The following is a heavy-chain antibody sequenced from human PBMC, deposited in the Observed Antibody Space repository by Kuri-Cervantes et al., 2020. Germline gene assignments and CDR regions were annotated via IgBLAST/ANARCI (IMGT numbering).Heavy chain of an antibody. CDR1: GFTFSDYF. CDR2: ISSSGNSI. Sequence: GGSLRLSCAASGFTFSDYFMTWIRQAPGKGLELVSYISSSGNSIKYADFVKGRFTISRDNAKNSLYLQMNSLRAEDTAVYYCARAWRSRIAFDIWGQGTMVTVSS. D-gene: IGHD5-24*01. CDR3: ARAWRSRIAFDI. J-gene: IGHJ3*02. V-gene: IGHV3-11*01.